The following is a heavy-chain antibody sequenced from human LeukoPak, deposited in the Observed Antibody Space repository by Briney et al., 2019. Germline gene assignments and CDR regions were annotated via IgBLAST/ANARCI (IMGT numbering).Heavy chain of an antibody. CDR3: ARASIRFLEWLLSYFDY. Sequence: SETLSLTCAVYGGSFSGYYWSWIRQPPGKGQEWIGEINHSGSTNYKPSLKSRVTISVDTSKNQFSLKLSSVTAADTAVYYCARASIRFLEWLLSYFDYWGQGTLVTVSS. CDR1: GGSFSGYY. CDR2: INHSGST. V-gene: IGHV4-34*01. D-gene: IGHD3-3*01. J-gene: IGHJ4*02.